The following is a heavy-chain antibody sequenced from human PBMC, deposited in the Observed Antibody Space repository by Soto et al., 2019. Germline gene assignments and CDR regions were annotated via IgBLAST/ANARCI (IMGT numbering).Heavy chain of an antibody. V-gene: IGHV3-23*01. CDR3: AKAYFDILTGYFGAY. J-gene: IGHJ4*02. D-gene: IGHD3-9*01. Sequence: VQLLESGGGLVQPGGSLRLSCAASGFTFSNYAMSWVRQAPGKGLEWVAGMSNSGSRTYYADSVKGRFIISRDNSKNPLYLQMNSLRPEDTAVYYCAKAYFDILTGYFGAYWGQGTLVSVSS. CDR2: MSNSGSRT. CDR1: GFTFSNYA.